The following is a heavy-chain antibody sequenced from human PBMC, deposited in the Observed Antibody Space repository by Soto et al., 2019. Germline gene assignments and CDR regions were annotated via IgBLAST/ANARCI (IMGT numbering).Heavy chain of an antibody. CDR3: ARDRRGQQLALQRFDP. CDR1: GGTFSSYA. Sequence: SVKVSCKASGGTFSSYAISWVRQAPGQGLEWMGGIIPIFGTANYAQKFQGRVTITADKSTSTAYMELSSLRSEDTAVYYCARDRRGQQLALQRFDPWGQGTLVTVSS. J-gene: IGHJ5*02. D-gene: IGHD6-13*01. V-gene: IGHV1-69*06. CDR2: IIPIFGTA.